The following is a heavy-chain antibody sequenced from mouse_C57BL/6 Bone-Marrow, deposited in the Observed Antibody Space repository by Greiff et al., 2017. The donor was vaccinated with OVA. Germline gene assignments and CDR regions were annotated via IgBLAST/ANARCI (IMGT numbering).Heavy chain of an antibody. CDR3: ARTGSSRHWYFDV. D-gene: IGHD1-1*01. CDR1: GFTFSSYG. J-gene: IGHJ1*03. CDR2: ISSGGSYT. V-gene: IGHV5-6*01. Sequence: EVKLMESGGDLVKPGGSLKLSCAASGFTFSSYGMSWVRQTPDKRLEWVATISSGGSYTYYPDSVKGRFTISRDNAKNTLYLQMSSLKSEDTAMYYCARTGSSRHWYFDVWGTGTTVTVSS.